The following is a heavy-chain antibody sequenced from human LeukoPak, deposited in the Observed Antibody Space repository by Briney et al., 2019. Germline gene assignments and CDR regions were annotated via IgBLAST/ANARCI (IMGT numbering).Heavy chain of an antibody. Sequence: SVKVSCKASGGTFSSYAISWVRQAPGQGLEWMGGIIPIFGTAHYAQKFQGRVTITTDESTSTAYMELSSLRSEDTAVYCCARLHDYGEEFDYWGQGTLVTVSS. V-gene: IGHV1-69*05. CDR3: ARLHDYGEEFDY. CDR1: GGTFSSYA. CDR2: IIPIFGTA. J-gene: IGHJ4*02. D-gene: IGHD4-17*01.